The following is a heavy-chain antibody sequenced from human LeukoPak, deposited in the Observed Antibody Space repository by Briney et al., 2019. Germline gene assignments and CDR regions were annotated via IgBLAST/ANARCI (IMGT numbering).Heavy chain of an antibody. CDR2: VAGSGNFA. Sequence: GGSLRLSCAASGFAFGGYAMSWGRQAPGKGLEWVASVAGSGNFAYYAESVKGRFTISRDNSRSPGFLQGGGLRAEHTALYFCAKPHSPVQGGYFSGRYYFDYWAREHWSPSPQ. J-gene: IGHJ4*02. D-gene: IGHD3-22*01. CDR3: AKPHSPVQGGYFSGRYYFDY. V-gene: IGHV3-23*01. CDR1: GFAFGGYA.